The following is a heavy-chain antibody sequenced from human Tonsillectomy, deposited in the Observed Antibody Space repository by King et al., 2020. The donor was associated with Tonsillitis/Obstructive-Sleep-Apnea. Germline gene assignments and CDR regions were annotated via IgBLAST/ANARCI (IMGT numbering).Heavy chain of an antibody. CDR1: GFTFSNYA. Sequence: VQLVESGGGLVQPGGSLRLSCAASGFTFSNYAMSWVRQAPGKGPEWVSAISGGGANTYYADSVKGRVTISRDNSKNTLFLQMNSPRAEDTAAYYCANAVAGSWAPFDPWGQGTLVTVSS. V-gene: IGHV3-23*04. J-gene: IGHJ5*02. CDR2: ISGGGANT. D-gene: IGHD6-19*01. CDR3: ANAVAGSWAPFDP.